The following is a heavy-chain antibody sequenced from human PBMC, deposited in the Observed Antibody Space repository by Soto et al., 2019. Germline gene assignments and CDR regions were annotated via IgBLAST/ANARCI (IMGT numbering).Heavy chain of an antibody. CDR2: INHSGST. V-gene: IGHV4-34*01. CDR3: ATTIVVVVAANVWWFDP. CDR1: GGSFSGYY. D-gene: IGHD2-15*01. J-gene: IGHJ5*02. Sequence: PSETLSLTCAVYGGSFSGYYWSWIRQPPGKGLEWIGEINHSGSTNYNPSLKSRVTISVDTSKNQFSLKLSSVTAADTAVYYCATTIVVVVAANVWWFDPWGQGTLVTVSS.